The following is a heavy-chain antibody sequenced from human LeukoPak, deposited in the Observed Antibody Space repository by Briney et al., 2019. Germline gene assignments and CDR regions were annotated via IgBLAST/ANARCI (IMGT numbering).Heavy chain of an antibody. V-gene: IGHV3-7*01. D-gene: IGHD2-15*01. CDR3: ARYCSGGSCWDV. Sequence: GSLRLSCAASGFTFSSYWMSWDRQAPGKGLEWVANIKQDGSDKYYVDSVKGRFTISRDNAKNSLYLQMNSLRAEDTAVYYCARYCSGGSCWDVWGQGTTVTVSS. CDR2: IKQDGSDK. J-gene: IGHJ6*02. CDR1: GFTFSSYW.